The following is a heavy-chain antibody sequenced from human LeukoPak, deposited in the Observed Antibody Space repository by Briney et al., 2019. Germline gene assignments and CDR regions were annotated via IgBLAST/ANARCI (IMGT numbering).Heavy chain of an antibody. V-gene: IGHV4-39*07. CDR3: ARAVRGYTYGYPFSFLQEHFDY. CDR1: GGSINSTSYY. Sequence: SETLSLTCTVSGGSINSTSYYWGWIRQPPGKGLEWIGSMFFSGSTYYNPSLKSRVTISIDTYKNPFSMKLSSVTAADTAVYYCARAVRGYTYGYPFSFLQEHFDYWGQGTLVTVSS. CDR2: MFFSGST. D-gene: IGHD5-18*01. J-gene: IGHJ4*02.